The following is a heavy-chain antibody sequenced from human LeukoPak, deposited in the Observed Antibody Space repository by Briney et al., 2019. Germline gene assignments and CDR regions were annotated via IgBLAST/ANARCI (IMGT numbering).Heavy chain of an antibody. CDR1: GYSISSSYW. V-gene: IGHV4-28*01. J-gene: IGHJ5*02. CDR3: ARGGSTSFCGFDL. CDR2: IYHSGST. Sequence: SETLSLTCVVSGYSISSSYWWGWIRQPPGKGLEWIGHIYHSGSTYYNPSLKSRVTMSVDMSKKQFSLKLSSVTAVDTAVYYCARGGSTSFCGFDLWGQGTLVSVSS. D-gene: IGHD2-2*01.